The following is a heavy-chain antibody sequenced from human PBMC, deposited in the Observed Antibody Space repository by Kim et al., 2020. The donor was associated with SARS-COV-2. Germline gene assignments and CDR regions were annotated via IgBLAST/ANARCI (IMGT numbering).Heavy chain of an antibody. D-gene: IGHD1-26*01. CDR3: AKDFNTRDEWELDY. Sequence: ADSVKGRFTISRDNSKNTLYLQMNSLRAEDTAVYYCAKDFNTRDEWELDYWGQGTLVTVSS. J-gene: IGHJ4*02. V-gene: IGHV3-30*02.